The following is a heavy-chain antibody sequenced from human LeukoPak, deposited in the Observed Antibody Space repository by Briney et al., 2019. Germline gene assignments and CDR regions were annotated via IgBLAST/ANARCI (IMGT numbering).Heavy chain of an antibody. Sequence: PGGSLRLSCAASGFTFRSYAMYWVRQAPGKGQEYVSAISSNGDNTYYASSVKGRFTTSRDNSKNTLYLQMGSLRAEDMAVYYCARDGVGAYNWFDPWGQGTLVTVSS. CDR3: ARDGVGAYNWFDP. J-gene: IGHJ5*02. D-gene: IGHD1-26*01. CDR2: ISSNGDNT. CDR1: GFTFRSYA. V-gene: IGHV3-64*01.